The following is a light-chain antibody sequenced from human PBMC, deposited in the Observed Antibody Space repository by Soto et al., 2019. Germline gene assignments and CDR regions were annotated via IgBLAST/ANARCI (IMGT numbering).Light chain of an antibody. Sequence: QSVLTQPASVSGSPGQSITISCTGTSSDVGSYNLVSWYQQHPGKAPKLMIYEVSKRPSGVSNRFSGSKSGNTASLTISGLQAEDEADYYCCSYAGSSTSLYVFGTATKVTVL. CDR3: CSYAGSSTSLYV. J-gene: IGLJ1*01. CDR2: EVS. V-gene: IGLV2-23*02. CDR1: SSDVGSYNL.